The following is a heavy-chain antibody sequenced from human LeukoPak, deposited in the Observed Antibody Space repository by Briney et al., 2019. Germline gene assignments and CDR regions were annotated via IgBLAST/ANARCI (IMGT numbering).Heavy chain of an antibody. D-gene: IGHD4-17*01. V-gene: IGHV1-24*01. Sequence: VASVNVSCTVSGYTLTELSMHWVRQAPGKGLEWMGGFDPEDGETIYAQKFQGRVTMTEDTSTDTAYMELSSLRSEDTAVYYCATDRPGMTTVIGYYYYGMDVWGQGTTVTVSS. CDR1: GYTLTELS. CDR3: ATDRPGMTTVIGYYYYGMDV. CDR2: FDPEDGET. J-gene: IGHJ6*02.